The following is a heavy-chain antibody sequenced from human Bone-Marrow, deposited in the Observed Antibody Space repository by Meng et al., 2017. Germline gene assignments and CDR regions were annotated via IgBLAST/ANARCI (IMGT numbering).Heavy chain of an antibody. D-gene: IGHD6-19*01. CDR2: ISGSGGST. J-gene: IGHJ4*02. Sequence: GGSLRLSCAASGFTLSSYAMSWVRQAPGKGLEWVSAISGSGGSTYYADSVKGRFTISRDNSKNTLYLQMTSLRAEDTAVYYYANDGGYSSGWYVYWGQGTLVTVSS. V-gene: IGHV3-23*01. CDR1: GFTLSSYA. CDR3: ANDGGYSSGWYVY.